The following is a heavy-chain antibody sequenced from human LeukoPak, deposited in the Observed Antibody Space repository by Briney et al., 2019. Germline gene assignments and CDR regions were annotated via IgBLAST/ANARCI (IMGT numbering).Heavy chain of an antibody. D-gene: IGHD4-23*01. J-gene: IGHJ4*02. CDR3: ARGRPHGNDY. CDR1: GFSLSNYW. Sequence: GGSLRLSCAASGFSLSNYWMHWVRQAPGKGLMWVSQISPDGSQTFYADSVKGRFSISRDNAKNTLYLQMNSLRVEDTAVYYCARGRPHGNDYWGQGTLVTVSS. CDR2: ISPDGSQT. V-gene: IGHV3-74*01.